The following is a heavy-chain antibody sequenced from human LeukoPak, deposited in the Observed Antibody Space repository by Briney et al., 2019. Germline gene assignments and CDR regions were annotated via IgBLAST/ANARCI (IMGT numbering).Heavy chain of an antibody. J-gene: IGHJ4*02. V-gene: IGHV4-59*01. Sequence: TSSETLSLTCTVSSGSINNYYWSWLRQPPGKGLEWIGYMYYSGASGNNPSLKSRVTISLDTAKDQFSLNLSSVTAADTAVYYCAGTYDFWTGYFSYWGRGTLVTVSS. D-gene: IGHD3-3*01. CDR3: AGTYDFWTGYFSY. CDR1: SGSINNYY. CDR2: MYYSGAS.